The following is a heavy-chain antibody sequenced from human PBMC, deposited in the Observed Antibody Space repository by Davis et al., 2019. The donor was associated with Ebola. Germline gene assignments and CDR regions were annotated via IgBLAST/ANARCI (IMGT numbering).Heavy chain of an antibody. J-gene: IGHJ4*02. D-gene: IGHD3-22*01. V-gene: IGHV3-48*01. CDR2: ISSSSSTI. CDR1: GFTFSSYS. Sequence: GESLKISCAASGFTFSSYSMNWVRQAPGKGLEWVSYISSSSSTIYYADSVKGRFTISRDNSKNTLYLQMNSLRAEDTAVYYCARELYYYDSSGSDYWGQGTLVTVSS. CDR3: ARELYYYDSSGSDY.